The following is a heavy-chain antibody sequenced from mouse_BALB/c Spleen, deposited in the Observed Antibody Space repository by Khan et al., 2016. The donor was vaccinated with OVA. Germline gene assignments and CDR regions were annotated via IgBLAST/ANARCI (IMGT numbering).Heavy chain of an antibody. CDR1: GYAFTSYI. J-gene: IGHJ3*01. V-gene: IGHV1S135*01. CDR3: SGGDYGGIEY. CDR2: IDPYNGRT. D-gene: IGHD2-4*01. Sequence: VRLQQSGPELVKPGASVKVSCKASGYAFTSYIMYWVKQSHGKSLEWIGYIDPYNGRTSYNQKFKGKATLTVDKSSSTAYMHLNSLTSEDPAVCCDSGGDYGGIEYWGQGNLVTVSS.